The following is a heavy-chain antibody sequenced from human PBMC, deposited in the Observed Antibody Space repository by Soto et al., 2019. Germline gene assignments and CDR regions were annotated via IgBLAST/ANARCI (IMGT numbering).Heavy chain of an antibody. Sequence: DVQLLESGGGLVQPGGSVRLSCAAAGFTFSSYAMSWVRQAPGKGLEWVSAISGNGAETSYADSVRGRFTISRDNSKDTLFLHMTSLRADDTAVYYCGKERRGSGWFVSNSWGLGVLVTFSS. D-gene: IGHD6-19*01. V-gene: IGHV3-23*01. CDR2: ISGNGAET. CDR1: GFTFSSYA. J-gene: IGHJ4*02. CDR3: GKERRGSGWFVSNS.